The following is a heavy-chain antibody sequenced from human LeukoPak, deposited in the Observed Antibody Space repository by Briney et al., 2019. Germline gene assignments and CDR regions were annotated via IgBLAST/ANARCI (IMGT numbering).Heavy chain of an antibody. CDR1: GYIFTGYY. V-gene: IGHV1-2*02. J-gene: IGHJ4*02. D-gene: IGHD5-12*01. CDR2: INPNSGGT. CDR3: ARSASNIVATTIDY. Sequence: GASVKVSCKASGYIFTGYYMHWVRQAPGQGLEWMGWINPNSGGTNYAQKFQGRVIMTRDTSISTAYMELSRLRSDDTAVYYCARSASNIVATTIDYWGQGTLVTVSS.